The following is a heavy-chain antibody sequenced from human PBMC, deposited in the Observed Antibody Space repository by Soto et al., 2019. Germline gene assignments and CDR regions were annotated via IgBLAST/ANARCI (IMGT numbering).Heavy chain of an antibody. Sequence: SETLSLTCTVSGGSISSYYWSWIRQPPGNGLEWIGYIYYIGSTNYNPSLKSRVTISVDTSKNHFSLKLNSVTAADTAVYYCAKVFWSGAGPWFDPWGQGTLVTVSS. CDR2: IYYIGST. J-gene: IGHJ5*02. CDR3: AKVFWSGAGPWFDP. CDR1: GGSISSYY. V-gene: IGHV4-59*01. D-gene: IGHD3-3*01.